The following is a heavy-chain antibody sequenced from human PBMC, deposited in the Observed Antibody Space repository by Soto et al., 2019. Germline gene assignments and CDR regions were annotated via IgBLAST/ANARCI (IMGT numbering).Heavy chain of an antibody. CDR2: IYYSGST. CDR3: AREVRVGDSGYDLWYYYMDV. D-gene: IGHD5-12*01. V-gene: IGHV4-59*01. Sequence: SETLSLTCTVSGGSISSYYWSWIRQPPGKGLEWIGYIYYSGSTNYNPSLKSRVTISVDTSKNQFSLKLSSVTAADTAVYYCAREVRVGDSGYDLWYYYMDVWGKGTTVTVSS. CDR1: GGSISSYY. J-gene: IGHJ6*03.